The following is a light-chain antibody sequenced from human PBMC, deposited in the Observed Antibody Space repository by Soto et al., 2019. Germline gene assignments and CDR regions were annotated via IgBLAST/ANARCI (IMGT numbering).Light chain of an antibody. CDR1: RSNIGAGYD. Sequence: QSVLTQPPSVSGAPGQTVTISCTGSRSNIGAGYDIHWYQFLPGTAPKLLLYSFNKRHSGIPDRFSGSKSGTSASLAITGLQPEDEADYYCQSYDDSLSGSGVFGTGTKLTVL. CDR2: SFN. CDR3: QSYDDSLSGSGV. V-gene: IGLV1-40*01. J-gene: IGLJ1*01.